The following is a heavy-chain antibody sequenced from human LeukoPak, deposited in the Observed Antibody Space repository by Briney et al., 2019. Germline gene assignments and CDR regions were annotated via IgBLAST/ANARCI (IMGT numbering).Heavy chain of an antibody. CDR1: GYTFTSYG. CDR2: ISTYNGNT. V-gene: IGHV1-18*01. Sequence: ASVKVSCKASGYTFTSYGISWVRQAPGQGLEWMGWISTYNGNTNYAQKLQGRVTMTTDTSTSTAYMELRSLRSVDTAVYHCARIHYSSPGGYYNYYYMDVWGKGTTVTVSS. D-gene: IGHD3-10*01. CDR3: ARIHYSSPGGYYNYYYMDV. J-gene: IGHJ6*03.